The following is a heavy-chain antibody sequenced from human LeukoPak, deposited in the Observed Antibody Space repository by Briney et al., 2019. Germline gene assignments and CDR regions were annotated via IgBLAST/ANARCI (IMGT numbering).Heavy chain of an antibody. CDR3: ARDQRPRGMDV. CDR2: IYYSGST. CDR1: GGSISSSSYY. V-gene: IGHV4-39*02. D-gene: IGHD6-6*01. Sequence: SETLSLTCTVSGGSISSSSYYWGWIRQPPGKGLEWIGSIYYSGSTYYNPSLKSRVTISVDTSKNQFSLKLSSVTAADTAVYYCARDQRPRGMDVWGQGTTVTVSS. J-gene: IGHJ6*02.